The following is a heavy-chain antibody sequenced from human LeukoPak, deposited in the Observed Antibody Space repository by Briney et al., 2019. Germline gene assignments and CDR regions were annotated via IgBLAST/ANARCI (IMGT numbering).Heavy chain of an antibody. J-gene: IGHJ4*02. D-gene: IGHD1-1*01. CDR3: AKQLQGGRKFDS. CDR2: LGYSGDNP. V-gene: IGHV3-23*01. CDR1: GFTFSNSD. Sequence: GGSLRLSCAAAGFTFSNSDMSWVRQAPGKGLEWVSELGYSGDNPYYADSVKGRFTMSRDNSKNTLYLEMNNMRVEDTAVYYCAKQLQGGRKFDSWGQGTQVTVSS.